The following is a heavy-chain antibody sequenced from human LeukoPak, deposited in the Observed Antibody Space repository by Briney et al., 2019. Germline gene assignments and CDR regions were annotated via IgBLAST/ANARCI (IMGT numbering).Heavy chain of an antibody. D-gene: IGHD1-14*01. V-gene: IGHV4-59*01. Sequence: SETLSLTCIVSGDSISSYSWSWIRQPPGKGLEWIAYIYYGGITNYNPSLKSRVTISVDTSKNQFSLKLSSVTAADTAVYYCARGSGNPYFDLWGRGTLVTVSS. CDR3: ARGSGNPYFDL. J-gene: IGHJ2*01. CDR1: GDSISSYS. CDR2: IYYGGIT.